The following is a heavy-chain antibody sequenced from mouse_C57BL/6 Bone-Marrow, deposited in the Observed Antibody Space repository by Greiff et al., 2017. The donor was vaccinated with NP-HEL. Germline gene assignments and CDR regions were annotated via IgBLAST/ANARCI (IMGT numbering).Heavy chain of an antibody. CDR2: IDPETGGT. J-gene: IGHJ3*01. D-gene: IGHD2-4*01. CDR1: GYTFTDYE. Sequence: VKLQESGAELVRPGASVTLSCKASGYTFTDYEMHWVKQTPVHGLEWIGAIDPETGGTAYNQKFKGKAILTADKSSSTAYMELRSLTSEDSAVYYCTRPIYYDYDGFAYWGQGTLVTVSA. CDR3: TRPIYYDYDGFAY. V-gene: IGHV1-15*01.